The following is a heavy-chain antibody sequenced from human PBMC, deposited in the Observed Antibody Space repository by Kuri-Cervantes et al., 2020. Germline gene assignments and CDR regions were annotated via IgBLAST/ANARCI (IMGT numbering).Heavy chain of an antibody. Sequence: SETLSLTCTVSGGSMSSSSYYWTWIRQPPGKGLEWIGSVFYTGSTYDNPSLKSRVTISIDTSKNQFSLRMSSVTAADTAVYYCARGLRNYYGSGSYYKPTPRYYYIDVWGKGTTVTVSS. V-gene: IGHV4-39*01. CDR3: ARGLRNYYGSGSYYKPTPRYYYIDV. D-gene: IGHD3-10*01. CDR1: GGSMSSSSYY. CDR2: VFYTGST. J-gene: IGHJ6*03.